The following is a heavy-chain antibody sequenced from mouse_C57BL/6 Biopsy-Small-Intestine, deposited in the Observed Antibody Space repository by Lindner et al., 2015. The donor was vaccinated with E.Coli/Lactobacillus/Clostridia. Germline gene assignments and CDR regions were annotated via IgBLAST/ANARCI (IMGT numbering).Heavy chain of an antibody. CDR3: ARVDGSSYRRFAY. CDR1: GYSFTGYY. J-gene: IGHJ3*01. Sequence: VQLQESGPELVKPGASVTISCKASGYSFTGYYMNWVKQSPEKSLEWIGEINPSTGGTTYNQKFKAKATLTVDISSSTAYMQLKSLTSEDSAVYYCARVDGSSYRRFAYWGQGTLVTVSA. D-gene: IGHD1-1*01. V-gene: IGHV1-42*01. CDR2: INPSTGGT.